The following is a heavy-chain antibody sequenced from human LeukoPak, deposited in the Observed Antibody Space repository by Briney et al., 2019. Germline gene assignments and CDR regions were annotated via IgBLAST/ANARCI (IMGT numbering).Heavy chain of an antibody. CDR2: IYYGGST. Sequence: SETLSLTCTVSGGSISSYYWSWIRRPPGKGLEWIGYIYYGGSTNYNPSLKSRVTISVDTSKNQFSLKLSSVTAADTAVYYCARDLGATGDYWGQGTLVTVSS. V-gene: IGHV4-59*01. CDR1: GGSISSYY. D-gene: IGHD1-26*01. J-gene: IGHJ4*02. CDR3: ARDLGATGDY.